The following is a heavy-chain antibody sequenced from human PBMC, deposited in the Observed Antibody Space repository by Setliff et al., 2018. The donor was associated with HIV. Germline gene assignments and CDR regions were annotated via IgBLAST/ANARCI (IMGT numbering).Heavy chain of an antibody. CDR1: GGSFSGYY. J-gene: IGHJ4*02. CDR3: ARSGGPEMALDY. Sequence: TSETLSLTCAVYGGSFSGYYWSWIRQPPGKGLEWIGEINHSGSTNYNPSLKSRVTISVDTSKNQFSLKLSSVTAADTAVYYCARSGGPEMALDYWGQGTLVTVSS. D-gene: IGHD2-15*01. V-gene: IGHV4-34*01. CDR2: INHSGST.